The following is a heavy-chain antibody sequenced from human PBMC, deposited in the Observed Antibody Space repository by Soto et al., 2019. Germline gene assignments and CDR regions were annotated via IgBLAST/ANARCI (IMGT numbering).Heavy chain of an antibody. J-gene: IGHJ6*02. CDR3: ASIIFCSGSSRPGDYYYGMDV. Sequence: GASVKVSCKASGYTFTGYYMHWVRQAPGQGLEWMGWINPNSGGTNYAQKFQGWVTMTRDTSISTAYMELSRLRSDDTAVYYCASIIFCSGSSRPGDYYYGMDVWGQGTTVTVSS. CDR1: GYTFTGYY. CDR2: INPNSGGT. V-gene: IGHV1-2*04. D-gene: IGHD2-15*01.